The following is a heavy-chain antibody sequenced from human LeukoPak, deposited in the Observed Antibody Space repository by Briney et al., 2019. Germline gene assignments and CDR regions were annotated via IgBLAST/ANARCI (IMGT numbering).Heavy chain of an antibody. CDR3: AKDRLGGPYFFHY. Sequence: GGSLRLSCAASGFAFSSYAIHWVRQPPGKGLEWVAVISYDGFKKYYADSVKGRFSISRDNSKNTLYLQINSLRAEDTAVYFCAKDRLGGPYFFHYWDQGTLVTVSS. V-gene: IGHV3-30*04. CDR1: GFAFSSYA. J-gene: IGHJ4*02. D-gene: IGHD3-16*01. CDR2: ISYDGFKK.